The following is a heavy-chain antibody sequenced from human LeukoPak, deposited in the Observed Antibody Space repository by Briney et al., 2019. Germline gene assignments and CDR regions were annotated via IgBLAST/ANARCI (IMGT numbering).Heavy chain of an antibody. J-gene: IGHJ1*01. D-gene: IGHD2-15*01. CDR1: GYTFIRDG. CDR3: VRARGLQFYFQH. Sequence: ASVRVSSTASGYTFIRDGISWVRQAPGQGLGWVGWISGYSGGTNYAQKFQDRVTITTDTTTTTVYMELRSLRSDDTVVYFCVRARGLQFYFQHWGQGTLVTVSS. CDR2: ISGYSGGT. V-gene: IGHV1-18*01.